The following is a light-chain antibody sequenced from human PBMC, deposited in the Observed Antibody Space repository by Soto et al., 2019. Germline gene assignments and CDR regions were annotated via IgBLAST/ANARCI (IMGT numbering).Light chain of an antibody. CDR2: EVS. V-gene: IGLV2-14*01. J-gene: IGLJ2*01. CDR1: SSDVGGYNY. CDR3: SSYTSSSTLWVV. Sequence: QSALTQPASVSGSPGQSITISCTGTSSDVGGYNYVSWYQQHPGKAPKLMIYEVSNRHSGVSNRFSGSKSGNTASLTISGLQAEDEADYYCSSYTSSSTLWVVFGGGTKLTVL.